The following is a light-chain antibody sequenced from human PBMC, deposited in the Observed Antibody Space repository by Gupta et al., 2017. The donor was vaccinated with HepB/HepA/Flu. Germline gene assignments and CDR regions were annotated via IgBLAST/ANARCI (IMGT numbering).Light chain of an antibody. CDR1: QSLSSYS. CDR3: QHDGHSPIT. J-gene: IGKJ3*01. CDR2: DAS. V-gene: IGKV3-20*01. Sequence: EIVLTQSPDTLSLSPGERATLSCRASQSLSSYSLAWYQQKPGHPPSLIIYDASSRATGIPDRFSGSGSGTEFTLTINRLEPEDFAVYYCQHDGHSPITFGHGTKVDI.